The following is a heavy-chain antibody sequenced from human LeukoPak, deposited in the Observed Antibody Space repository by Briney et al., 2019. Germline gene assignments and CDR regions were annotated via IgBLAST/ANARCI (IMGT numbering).Heavy chain of an antibody. D-gene: IGHD1-26*01. CDR1: GDSISNYF. V-gene: IGHV4-4*07. CDR2: IYSGGTT. CDR3: ARHGGRRWELGPDFDY. J-gene: IGHJ4*02. Sequence: SETLSLTCIVSGDSISNYFWSWIRQPAGKGLEWLGRIYSGGTTNYNPSLKSRVTMSVDTSKNQFSLKLSSVTAADTAVYYCARHGGRRWELGPDFDYWGQGTLVTVSS.